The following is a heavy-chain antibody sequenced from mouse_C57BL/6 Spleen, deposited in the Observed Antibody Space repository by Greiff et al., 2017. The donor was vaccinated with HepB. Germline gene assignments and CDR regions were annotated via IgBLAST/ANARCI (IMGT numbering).Heavy chain of an antibody. CDR1: GYTFTDYY. Sequence: QVHVKQSGAELVRPGASVKLSCKASGYTFTDYYINWVKQRPGQGLEWIARIYPGSGNTYYNEKFKGKATLTAEKSSSTAYMQLSSLTSEDSAVYFCARGDWDRGFDYWGQGTTLTVSS. D-gene: IGHD4-1*01. V-gene: IGHV1-76*01. CDR3: ARGDWDRGFDY. CDR2: IYPGSGNT. J-gene: IGHJ2*01.